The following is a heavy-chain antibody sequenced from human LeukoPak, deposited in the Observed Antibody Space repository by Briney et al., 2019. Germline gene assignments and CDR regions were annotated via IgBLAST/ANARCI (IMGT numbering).Heavy chain of an antibody. CDR3: ARARDGYSQGDCDY. J-gene: IGHJ4*02. CDR1: GYTFTSYG. V-gene: IGHV1-18*01. D-gene: IGHD5-24*01. CDR2: IGAYNGNT. Sequence: ASVKVSCKASGYTFTSYGISWVRQAPGQGLEWMGWIGAYNGNTNYAQKLQGRVTMTTDTSTSTAYMELRSLRSDDTAVYYCARARDGYSQGDCDYWGQGTLVTVSS.